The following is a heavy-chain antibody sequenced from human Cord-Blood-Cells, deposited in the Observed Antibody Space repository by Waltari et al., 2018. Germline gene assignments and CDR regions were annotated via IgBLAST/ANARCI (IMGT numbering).Heavy chain of an antibody. J-gene: IGHJ4*02. Sequence: QVQLVQSGAEVKKPGASVKVSCKASGYTFTGYYMHWVRQAPGQGLEWMGWINPNSGGTNYAQKFQGWVTMTRDTSISTAYMELSRLRSDDTAVYYCARATTVSRYSSSWYPSYDYWGQGTLVTVSS. D-gene: IGHD6-13*01. V-gene: IGHV1-2*04. CDR1: GYTFTGYY. CDR3: ARATTVSRYSSSWYPSYDY. CDR2: INPNSGGT.